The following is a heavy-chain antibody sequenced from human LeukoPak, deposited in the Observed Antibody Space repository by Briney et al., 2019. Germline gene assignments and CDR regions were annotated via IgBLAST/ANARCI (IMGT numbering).Heavy chain of an antibody. V-gene: IGHV3-53*01. CDR3: ARDRGASGYHLEE. CDR1: GFTVSSNY. CDR2: IYSGGST. J-gene: IGHJ4*02. Sequence: PGGSLRLSCAASGFTVSSNYMSWVRQAPGKGLEWVSVIYSGGSTYYADSVKGRFTISRDNSKNTLYLQMNSLRAEDTAVYYCARDRGASGYHLEEWGQGTLVTVSS. D-gene: IGHD3-22*01.